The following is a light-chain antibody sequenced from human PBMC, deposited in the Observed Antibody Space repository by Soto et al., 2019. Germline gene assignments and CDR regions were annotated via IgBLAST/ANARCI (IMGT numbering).Light chain of an antibody. CDR2: GAS. Sequence: EIVLTQSPGNLSLSPGERATLSCRASQSVSSSYLAWYQQKPGQAPRLLIYGASSRATGIPDRFSGSGSGTDFTLTITRLEPEDFAVYYCQQCGSSPLTFGPGTKVDN. CDR1: QSVSSSY. CDR3: QQCGSSPLT. V-gene: IGKV3-20*01. J-gene: IGKJ3*01.